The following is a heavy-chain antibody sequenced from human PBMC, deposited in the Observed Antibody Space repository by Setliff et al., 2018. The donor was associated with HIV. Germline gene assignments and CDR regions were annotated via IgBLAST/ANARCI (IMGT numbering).Heavy chain of an antibody. D-gene: IGHD3-16*01. J-gene: IGHJ6*03. CDR1: GYTFTSYA. CDR3: ARGLGVRHGPHCYMDV. V-gene: IGHV7-4-1*02. CDR2: INTNTGNP. Sequence: ASVKVSCKASGYTFTSYAMHWVRQAPGQGLEWMGWINTNTGNPTYAQGFTGRFVFSLDTSVSTAYLQISSPKAEDTAVYYCARGLGVRHGPHCYMDVWGKGTTVTV.